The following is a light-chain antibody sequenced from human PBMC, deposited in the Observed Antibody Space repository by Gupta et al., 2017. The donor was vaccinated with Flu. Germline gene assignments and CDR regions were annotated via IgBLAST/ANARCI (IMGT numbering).Light chain of an antibody. Sequence: DVLMTQSPLSLPVTLGQPASISCRSSQGLVHSDGNTYLNWFHQRPGQSPRRLVYKVSIRDSGVPDRFSGSGSGTDFTLKISRVEAEDVGVYYCMQTTYWPGTFGGGTRVEIK. V-gene: IGKV2-30*02. CDR3: MQTTYWPGT. CDR2: KVS. CDR1: QGLVHSDGNTY. J-gene: IGKJ4*01.